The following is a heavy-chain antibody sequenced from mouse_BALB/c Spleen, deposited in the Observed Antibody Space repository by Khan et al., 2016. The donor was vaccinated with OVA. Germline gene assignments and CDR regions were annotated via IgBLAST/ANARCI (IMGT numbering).Heavy chain of an antibody. J-gene: IGHJ2*01. CDR3: ATSYFYGYYFDY. V-gene: IGHV5-17*02. CDR1: GFTLNSYG. Sequence: EVELVESGGGLVQPGGSRKLSCAASGFTLNSYGMHWVRQAPEKGLEWVAYISGGSNTIYYTDTVKGRFTNSRNSPNYTQFLQLTSLVSEVKAMYCCATSYFYGYYFDYWGPGTTLTVS. D-gene: IGHD1-1*01. CDR2: ISGGSNTI.